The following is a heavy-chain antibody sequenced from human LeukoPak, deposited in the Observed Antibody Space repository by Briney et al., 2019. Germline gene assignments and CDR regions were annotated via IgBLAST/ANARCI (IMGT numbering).Heavy chain of an antibody. CDR2: ISAHNGNT. V-gene: IGHV1-18*01. Sequence: GASVKVSCKASGYTFTSYGISWVRQAPGQGLGWMGWISAHNGNTNYAQKVQGRVTMTTDTSASTAYMELRSFRSDDTAVYYCARDDCTSTTCYLGYWGQGTLVTVSS. CDR3: ARDDCTSTTCYLGY. CDR1: GYTFTSYG. D-gene: IGHD2-2*01. J-gene: IGHJ4*02.